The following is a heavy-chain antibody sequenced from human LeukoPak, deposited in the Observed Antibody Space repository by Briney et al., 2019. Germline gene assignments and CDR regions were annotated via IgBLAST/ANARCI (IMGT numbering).Heavy chain of an antibody. Sequence: GGSLRLSCAASRFTFSSYGMHWVRQAPGKGLEWVAFIWYDGSNKYYVDSVKGRFTISRDNSKNTLYLQTNSLRAEDTAVYYCAKDREGYSYGYSFYPYYCDYWGQGTLVTVSS. V-gene: IGHV3-30*02. D-gene: IGHD5-18*01. CDR3: AKDREGYSYGYSFYPYYCDY. J-gene: IGHJ4*02. CDR1: RFTFSSYG. CDR2: IWYDGSNK.